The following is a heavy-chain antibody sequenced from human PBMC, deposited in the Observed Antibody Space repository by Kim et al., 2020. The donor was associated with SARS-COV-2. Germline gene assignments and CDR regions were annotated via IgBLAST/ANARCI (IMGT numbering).Heavy chain of an antibody. Sequence: NNRHPPKFQGRVTITWDTSASTAYMDLTSLRFEDTAVYYCARERFGGSFDYWGQGTLVTVSS. CDR2: NN. V-gene: IGHV1-3*01. D-gene: IGHD3-10*01. CDR3: ARERFGGSFDY. J-gene: IGHJ4*02.